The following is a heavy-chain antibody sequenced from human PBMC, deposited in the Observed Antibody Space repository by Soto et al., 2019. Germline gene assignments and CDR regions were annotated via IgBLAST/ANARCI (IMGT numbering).Heavy chain of an antibody. CDR2: ISLIFDTA. CDR3: ARQSTGYSVEVDY. Sequence: ASVKVSCKTSGGTFSTDAINWVRQAPGQGLEWTGGISLIFDTATYAQNFQGRVTMSVDTSKNQFSLKLTSVTAADTAVYYCARQSTGYSVEVDYWGQGTLVTVSS. CDR1: GGTFSTDA. D-gene: IGHD6-13*01. J-gene: IGHJ4*02. V-gene: IGHV1-69*06.